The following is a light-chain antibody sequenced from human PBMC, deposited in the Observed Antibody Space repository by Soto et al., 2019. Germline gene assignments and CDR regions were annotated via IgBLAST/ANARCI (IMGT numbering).Light chain of an antibody. CDR3: AAWDDSLNAVV. Sequence: QSVLTQPPSVSGTPGHKVSISCSGSTSNLGGNTVNWYQQLPGTAPKLLIYTNNQLPSGVPDRFSGSKSGTSASLAISGLRSEDEADFYCAAWDDSLNAVVFGGGTKLTVL. CDR1: TSNLGGNT. J-gene: IGLJ2*01. CDR2: TNN. V-gene: IGLV1-44*01.